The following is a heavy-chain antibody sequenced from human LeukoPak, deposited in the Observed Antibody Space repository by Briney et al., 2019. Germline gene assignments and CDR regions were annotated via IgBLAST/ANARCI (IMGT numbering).Heavy chain of an antibody. D-gene: IGHD2-15*01. J-gene: IGHJ3*02. Sequence: PGGSLRLSCAAPGFTFSSYSMNWVRQAPGKGLEWVSSISSSSSYIYYADSVKGRFTISRDNAKNSLYLQMNSLRAEDTAVYYCARGAEELLGAFDIWGQGTMVTVSS. V-gene: IGHV3-21*01. CDR2: ISSSSSYI. CDR1: GFTFSSYS. CDR3: ARGAEELLGAFDI.